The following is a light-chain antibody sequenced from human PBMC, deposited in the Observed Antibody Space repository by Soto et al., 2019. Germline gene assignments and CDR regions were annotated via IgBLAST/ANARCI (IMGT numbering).Light chain of an antibody. J-gene: IGKJ1*01. V-gene: IGKV3-20*01. CDR3: QKYGSSPLCT. CDR1: QSVSSSS. CDR2: GAS. Sequence: EIVLTQSPDTLSVSPGERATLSCRASQSVSSSSLAWYQQKPGQAPRLLIYGASNRATGIPDRFSGSGSGTDFTLTISRLEPEDFAVYYCQKYGSSPLCTFGQGTKVEIK.